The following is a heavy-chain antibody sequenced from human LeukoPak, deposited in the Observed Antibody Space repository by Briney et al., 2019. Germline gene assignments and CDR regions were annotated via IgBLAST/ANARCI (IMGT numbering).Heavy chain of an antibody. CDR1: GYSFTNYW. CDR2: IYPGDSDT. Sequence: GESLKISCKGSGYSFTNYWIGWVRQMPGKGLEWMGIIYPGDSDTRYSPSFQGQVTISADKSISTAYLQWSSLKASDTAMYYCARLPATSKLLWFGELLSTRIDYWGQGTLVTVSS. V-gene: IGHV5-51*01. D-gene: IGHD3-10*01. CDR3: ARLPATSKLLWFGELLSTRIDY. J-gene: IGHJ4*02.